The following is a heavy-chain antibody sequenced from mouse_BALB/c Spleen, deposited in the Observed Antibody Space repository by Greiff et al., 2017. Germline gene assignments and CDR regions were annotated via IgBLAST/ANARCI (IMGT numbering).Heavy chain of an antibody. CDR2: INPSTGYT. J-gene: IGHJ2*01. CDR1: GYTFTSYW. D-gene: IGHD2-2*01. Sequence: QVQLQQCGAELAKPGASVKMSCKASGYTFTSYWMHWVKQRPGQGLEWIGYINPSTGYTEYNQKFKDKATLTADKSSSTAYMQLSSLTSEDSAVYYCARDGYGVDYWGQGTTLTVSS. CDR3: ARDGYGVDY. V-gene: IGHV1-7*01.